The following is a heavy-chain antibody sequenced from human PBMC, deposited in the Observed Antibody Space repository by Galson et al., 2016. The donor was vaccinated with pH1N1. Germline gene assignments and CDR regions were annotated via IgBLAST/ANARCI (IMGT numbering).Heavy chain of an antibody. Sequence: SVKVSCKASGGTFRSYVIIWVRQAPGQGLQWMGRIVPITGVTNYAQQFQDRVTITADESTSTAYMELSSLRSEDTAVYYCAPGGDDYGDNPHWFDPWGQGTLVTVSS. V-gene: IGHV1-69*04. CDR3: APGGDDYGDNPHWFDP. CDR1: GGTFRSYV. CDR2: IVPITGVT. D-gene: IGHD4-23*01. J-gene: IGHJ5*02.